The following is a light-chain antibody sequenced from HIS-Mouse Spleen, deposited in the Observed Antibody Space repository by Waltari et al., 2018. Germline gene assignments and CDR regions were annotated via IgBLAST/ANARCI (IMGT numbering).Light chain of an antibody. CDR2: GAS. Sequence: EIVLTQSPGTLSLSPGERATLSCRASQSVSSSYLAWYQQKPGQAPRLRSYGASSRATGIPDRFSGSGSVTDFTLTISRLEPEDFAVYYWQQYGSSCTFGPGTKVDIK. CDR1: QSVSSSY. CDR3: QQYGSSCT. V-gene: IGKV3-20*01. J-gene: IGKJ3*01.